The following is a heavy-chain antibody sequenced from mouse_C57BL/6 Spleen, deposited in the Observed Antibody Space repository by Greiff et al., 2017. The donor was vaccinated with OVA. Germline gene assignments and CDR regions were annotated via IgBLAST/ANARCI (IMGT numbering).Heavy chain of an antibody. V-gene: IGHV1-80*01. D-gene: IGHD2-3*01. CDR1: GYAFSSYW. Sequence: QVQLQQSGAELVKPGASVKISCKASGYAFSSYWMNWVKQRPGKGLEWIGQIYPGDGDTNYNGKFKGKATLTADKSSSTAYMQLSSLTSEDSAVYFCARGEIYDGYYGNYWGQGTTLTVSS. J-gene: IGHJ2*01. CDR2: IYPGDGDT. CDR3: ARGEIYDGYYGNY.